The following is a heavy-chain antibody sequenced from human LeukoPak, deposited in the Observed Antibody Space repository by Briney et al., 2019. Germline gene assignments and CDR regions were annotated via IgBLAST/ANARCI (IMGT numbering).Heavy chain of an antibody. Sequence: ASVKVSCKASGYTFPSYGISWVRQPPAQGLEWMGWISAYNGNTNYAQKLQGRVTMTTDTSTSTAYMELRSLRSDDTAVYYCAKVDPTGNWFDPWGQGTLVTVSS. J-gene: IGHJ5*02. V-gene: IGHV1-18*01. CDR3: AKVDPTGNWFDP. CDR2: ISAYNGNT. D-gene: IGHD1-14*01. CDR1: GYTFPSYG.